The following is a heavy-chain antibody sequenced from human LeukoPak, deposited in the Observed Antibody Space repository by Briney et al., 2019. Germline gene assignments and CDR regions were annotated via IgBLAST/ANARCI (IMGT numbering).Heavy chain of an antibody. V-gene: IGHV5-51*01. J-gene: IGHJ4*02. CDR1: GYSFTSYW. CDR2: IYPGDSDT. Sequence: GESLKISCKGSGYSFTSYWIGWVRQMPGKGLEWMGIIYPGDSDTRYSPSFQGQVTISADKSISTAYLQWSSLKASDTAMYYCAVNLRYCSGGSCYSGCYYFDYWGQGTLVTVSS. D-gene: IGHD2-15*01. CDR3: AVNLRYCSGGSCYSGCYYFDY.